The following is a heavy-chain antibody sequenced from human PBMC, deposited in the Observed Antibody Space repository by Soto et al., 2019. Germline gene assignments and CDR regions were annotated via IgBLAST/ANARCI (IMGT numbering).Heavy chain of an antibody. V-gene: IGHV3-23*01. Sequence: PGGSLRLSCAASGFTFSSYAMSWVRQAPGKGLEWVSAISGSGGSTYYADSVKGRFTISRDNSKNTLYLQMNSLRAEDTAVYYCAKDVGSSWRTRRLGYGMDVWGQGTTVTVSS. D-gene: IGHD6-13*01. CDR3: AKDVGSSWRTRRLGYGMDV. J-gene: IGHJ6*02. CDR2: ISGSGGST. CDR1: GFTFSSYA.